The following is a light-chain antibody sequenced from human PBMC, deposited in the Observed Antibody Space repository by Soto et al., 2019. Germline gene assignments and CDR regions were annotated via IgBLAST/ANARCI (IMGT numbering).Light chain of an antibody. CDR3: LQDYNYPRT. Sequence: AIQMTQSPSSLSASVGDRVTITCRASQDIRNDLGWYQQKPRNAPKLLIYAAFRLQSGVPSRFSGSGSGADFTLTISRLQPEDVATYYCLQDYNYPRTFGQGTKVEIK. J-gene: IGKJ1*01. CDR2: AAF. CDR1: QDIRND. V-gene: IGKV1-6*01.